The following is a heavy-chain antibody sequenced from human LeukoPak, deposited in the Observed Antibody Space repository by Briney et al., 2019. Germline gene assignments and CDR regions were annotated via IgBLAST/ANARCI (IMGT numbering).Heavy chain of an antibody. CDR2: IVVGSGNT. CDR1: GFTFTSCA. V-gene: IGHV1-58*01. J-gene: IGHJ6*02. Sequence: SVKVSCKASGFTFTSCAVQWVRQARGQRLEWIGWIVVGSGNTNYAQKFQERVTITRDMSTSTAYMELSSLRSEDTAVYYCAAFGYYDSSGSGAVWGQGTTVTVSS. D-gene: IGHD3-22*01. CDR3: AAFGYYDSSGSGAV.